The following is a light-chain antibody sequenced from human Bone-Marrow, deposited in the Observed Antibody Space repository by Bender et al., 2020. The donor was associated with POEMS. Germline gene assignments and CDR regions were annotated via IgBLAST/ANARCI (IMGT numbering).Light chain of an antibody. Sequence: YELTQPPSVSVSPGQTAKITCSGENVGEKYACWYQQRPGQSPVLVIYQNNKRPSGIPERFFGSNFGNTATLIISGTKAMDEADDYGLTWDGSTEHYVFRPGTKVIVL. CDR2: QNN. J-gene: IGLJ1*01. V-gene: IGLV3-1*01. CDR1: NVGEKY. CDR3: LTWDGSTEHYV.